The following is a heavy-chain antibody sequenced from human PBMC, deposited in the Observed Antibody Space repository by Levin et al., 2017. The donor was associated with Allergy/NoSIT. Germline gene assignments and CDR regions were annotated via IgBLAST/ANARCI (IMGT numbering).Heavy chain of an antibody. CDR2: IYYSGST. J-gene: IGHJ3*02. CDR3: ARQLPQLNDAFDI. V-gene: IGHV4-59*01. D-gene: IGHD6-13*01. CDR1: GGSISSYY. Sequence: ESLKISCTVSGGSISSYYWSWIRQPPGKGLEWIGYIYYSGSTNYNPSLKSRVTISVDTSKNQFSLKLSSVTAADTAVYYCARQLPQLNDAFDIWGQGTMVTVSS.